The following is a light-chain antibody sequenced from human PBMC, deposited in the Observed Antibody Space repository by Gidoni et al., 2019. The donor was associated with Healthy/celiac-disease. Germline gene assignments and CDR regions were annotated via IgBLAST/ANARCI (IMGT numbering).Light chain of an antibody. J-gene: IGKJ2*01. Sequence: DIQMTPSPSSLSASVGDRVTITCRASQSISSYLNWYQQKPGKAPKLLIYAACSLQSGVPSRFSGSGSGTDYTLTISSLQPEDFATYYCQQSYSTLYTFGQGTKLEIK. V-gene: IGKV1-39*01. CDR3: QQSYSTLYT. CDR1: QSISSY. CDR2: AAC.